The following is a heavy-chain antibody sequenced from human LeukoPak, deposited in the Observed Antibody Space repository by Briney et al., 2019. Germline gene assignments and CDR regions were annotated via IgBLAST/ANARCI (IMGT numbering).Heavy chain of an antibody. D-gene: IGHD1-1*01. CDR1: GFAFRNSA. CDR3: ARWYNSLDV. V-gene: IGHV3-64*01. J-gene: IGHJ6*02. CDR2: ISNNGGNT. Sequence: GGSLRLSSAASGFAFRNSAMHWVRQAPGKGLEYVSGISNNGGNTYYANAVKGRFTISRDNSKNTVYLQMGSLRVEDMAVYHCARWYNSLDVWGPGTTVTVSS.